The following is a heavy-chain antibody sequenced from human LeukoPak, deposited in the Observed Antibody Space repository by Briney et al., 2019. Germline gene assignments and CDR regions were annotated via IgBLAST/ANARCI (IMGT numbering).Heavy chain of an antibody. CDR1: GGSFSGYY. D-gene: IGHD6-6*01. CDR3: ARSRAVLCAARGYYFDY. J-gene: IGHJ4*02. Sequence: PSETLSLTCAVYGGSFSGYYWSWIRQPPGKGLEWIGEINHSGSTNYNPSLKGRVTISVATSKNQSSLKLSSVTAADTAVYYCARSRAVLCAARGYYFDYWGQGTLVTVSS. V-gene: IGHV4-34*01. CDR2: INHSGST.